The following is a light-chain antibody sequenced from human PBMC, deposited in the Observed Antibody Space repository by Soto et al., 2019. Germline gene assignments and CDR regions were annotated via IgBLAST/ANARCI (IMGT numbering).Light chain of an antibody. Sequence: EIVLTQSPGTLSLSPGERATLSCRASQSVSYYLAWYQQKPGQAPRLLIYDASSRATGVPDRFSGSGSGTDFTLTINRLEPEDFAVYYCQLYGISPRFGQGTRLEIK. V-gene: IGKV3-20*01. CDR3: QLYGISPR. CDR2: DAS. J-gene: IGKJ5*01. CDR1: QSVSYY.